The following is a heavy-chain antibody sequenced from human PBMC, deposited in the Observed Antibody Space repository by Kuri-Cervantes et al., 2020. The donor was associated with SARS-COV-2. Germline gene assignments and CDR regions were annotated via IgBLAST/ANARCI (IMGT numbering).Heavy chain of an antibody. CDR3: ARDRQRDFDQ. Sequence: GGSLRLSCAASGFTFAGYAMHWVRQAPGKGLEWVTLISYDGINKFYADSVRGRFTISRDNSKNTLYLQMNSLRPEDTAVYYCARDRQRDFDQWGQGTLVTVSS. V-gene: IGHV3-30-3*01. D-gene: IGHD2-21*02. J-gene: IGHJ5*02. CDR1: GFTFAGYA. CDR2: ISYDGINK.